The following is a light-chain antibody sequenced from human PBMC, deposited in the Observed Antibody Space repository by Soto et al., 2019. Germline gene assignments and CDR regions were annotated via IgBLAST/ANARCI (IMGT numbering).Light chain of an antibody. CDR3: LSHTGSRTL. CDR1: SSDAGDYNY. J-gene: IGLJ3*02. CDR2: EVT. Sequence: QSVLTQPASVSGSPGQSITISCTGASSDAGDYNYVSWYQEHPGQVPKLIIFEVTTRPSGVSDRFSGSRSGNTASLTISGLQAEDEADYYCLSHTGSRTLFGGGTKLTVL. V-gene: IGLV2-14*01.